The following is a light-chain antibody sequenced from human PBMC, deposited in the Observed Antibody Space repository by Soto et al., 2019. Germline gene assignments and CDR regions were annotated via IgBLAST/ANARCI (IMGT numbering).Light chain of an antibody. J-gene: IGLJ1*01. CDR3: SSYTSSSTRV. V-gene: IGLV2-14*01. CDR1: SSDVGAYNY. CDR2: EVS. Sequence: QSALTQPASVSGSPGQSITISCTGTSSDVGAYNYVSWYQQYPGKAPKLMIYEVSDRPSGVSNRFSGSKSGNTASLTISGLQAEDEADYYCSSYTSSSTRVFGTGTKVTVL.